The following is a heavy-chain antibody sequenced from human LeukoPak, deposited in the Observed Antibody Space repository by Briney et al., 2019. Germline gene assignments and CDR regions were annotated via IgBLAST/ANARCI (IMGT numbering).Heavy chain of an antibody. CDR3: VRLGVVGLDQNWFDP. CDR1: GYSISSGYY. D-gene: IGHD2-2*01. J-gene: IGHJ5*02. Sequence: PSETLSLTCTVSGYSISSGYYWGWIRQPPGKGLEWIGSISHSGSTYYNPSLKSRVTISVDTSKNQFSLKLRSVTAADTAVYYCVRLGVVGLDQNWFDPWGQGTLVSVSS. V-gene: IGHV4-38-2*02. CDR2: ISHSGST.